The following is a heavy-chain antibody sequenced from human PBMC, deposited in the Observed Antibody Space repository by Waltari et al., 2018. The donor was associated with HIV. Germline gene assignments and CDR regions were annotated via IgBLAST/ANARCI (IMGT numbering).Heavy chain of an antibody. D-gene: IGHD1-26*01. V-gene: IGHV4-39*07. Sequence: QLQLQESGPGLVKPSETLSLTCTVSGGSIRTSSYYWGCIRPPPGKGLELIGSVYYSGSTYYNPSRKSRVTISVDTSKNQFSLKLSAVTAADTAVYYCARDHGGDGVGAKDYYYGMDVWGQGTTVTVSS. CDR3: ARDHGGDGVGAKDYYYGMDV. CDR2: VYYSGST. CDR1: GGSIRTSSYY. J-gene: IGHJ6*02.